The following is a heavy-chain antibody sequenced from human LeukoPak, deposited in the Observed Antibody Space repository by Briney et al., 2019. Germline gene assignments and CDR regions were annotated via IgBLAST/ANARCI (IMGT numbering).Heavy chain of an antibody. CDR1: GFTFSSYA. V-gene: IGHV3-23*01. Sequence: GGSLRLSCAASGFTFSSYAMSWVRQAPGEGLEWVSLLSGSGGSTYYADSVKGRFTISRDNAKNSLYLQMNSLRAEDTAVYYCARAPESSLYCSGGSCYSGWFDPWGQGTLVTVSS. CDR3: ARAPESSLYCSGGSCYSGWFDP. J-gene: IGHJ5*02. CDR2: LSGSGGST. D-gene: IGHD2-15*01.